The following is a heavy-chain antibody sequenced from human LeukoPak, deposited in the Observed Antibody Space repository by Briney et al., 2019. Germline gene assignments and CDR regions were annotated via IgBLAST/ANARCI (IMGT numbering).Heavy chain of an antibody. Sequence: PSETLSLTCTVSGGSISSSSYYWGWIRQPPGKGLEWIVSIYYSGSTYYNPSLKSRVTISVDTSKNQFSLKLSSVTAADTAVYYCAREVGATIFDYWGQGTLVTVSS. D-gene: IGHD1-26*01. V-gene: IGHV4-39*07. CDR1: GGSISSSSYY. J-gene: IGHJ4*02. CDR2: IYYSGST. CDR3: AREVGATIFDY.